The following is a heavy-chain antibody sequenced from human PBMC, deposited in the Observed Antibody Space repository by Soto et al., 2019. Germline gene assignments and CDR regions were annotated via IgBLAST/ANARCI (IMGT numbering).Heavy chain of an antibody. CDR2: IIPIFGTA. J-gene: IGHJ6*02. CDR1: GGTFSSYA. CDR3: ARNRVVVVPAAIYYYYGMDV. Sequence: GASVKVSCKASGGTFSSYAISWVRQAPGQGLEWMGGIIPIFGTANYAQKFQGRVTITADESTSTAYMELSSLRSEDTAVYYCARNRVVVVPAAIYYYYGMDVWGQGTTVTVSS. V-gene: IGHV1-69*13. D-gene: IGHD2-2*02.